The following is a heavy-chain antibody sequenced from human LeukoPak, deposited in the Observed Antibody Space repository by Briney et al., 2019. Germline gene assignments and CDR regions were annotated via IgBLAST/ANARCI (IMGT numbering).Heavy chain of an antibody. Sequence: ASVKVSCKASGGTFSSYAISWVRQAPGQGLEWMGGIIPIFGTANYAQKFQGRVTITADESTSTAYMELSSLRSEDTAVYYCARGRWSTTTASYYFDSWGQGSLVTVS. V-gene: IGHV1-69*13. J-gene: IGHJ4*02. D-gene: IGHD5/OR15-5a*01. CDR3: ARGRWSTTTASYYFDS. CDR2: IIPIFGTA. CDR1: GGTFSSYA.